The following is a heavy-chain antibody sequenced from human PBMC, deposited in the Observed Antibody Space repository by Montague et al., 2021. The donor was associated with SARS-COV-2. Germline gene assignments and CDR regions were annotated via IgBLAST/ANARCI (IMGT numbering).Heavy chain of an antibody. CDR1: GGSISSSSYY. Sequence: SETLSLTCTVSGGSISSSSYYWGWIRQPPGKGLEWIGSIYYSGSTYYSPSLKSRVTISVDTSKNQFSLKLSSVTAADTAVYYCARHGLAGITIFGVVTPRGGLDIWGQGTMVTVSS. D-gene: IGHD3-3*01. V-gene: IGHV4-39*01. CDR2: IYYSGST. CDR3: ARHGLAGITIFGVVTPRGGLDI. J-gene: IGHJ3*02.